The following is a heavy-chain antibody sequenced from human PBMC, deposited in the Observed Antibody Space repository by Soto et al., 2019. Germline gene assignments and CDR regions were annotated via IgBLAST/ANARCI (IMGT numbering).Heavy chain of an antibody. CDR3: IRYPPIDY. J-gene: IGHJ4*02. CDR2: ITNDGSIT. Sequence: EVQLVESGGGQVQPGGSLRLSCVASGFTLSSYKMEWVRQVPGKGLVWISQITNDGSITKYAESVKGRFTISRDNAKNTLYLQMSSLGVEDTAVYYCIRYPPIDYWGQGTLVTVSS. CDR1: GFTLSSYK. V-gene: IGHV3-74*01.